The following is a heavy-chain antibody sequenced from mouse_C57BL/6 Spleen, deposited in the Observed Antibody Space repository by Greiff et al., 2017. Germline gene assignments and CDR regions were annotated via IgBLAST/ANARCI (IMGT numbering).Heavy chain of an antibody. CDR3: ARSVGSRYWYFDV. V-gene: IGHV1-18*01. J-gene: IGHJ1*03. Sequence: VQLQQSGPELVKPGASVKIPCKASGYTFTDYNMDWVKQSHGKSLEWIGDINPNNGGTIYNQKFKGKATLTVDKSSSTAYMELRSRTSEDTAVYYCARSVGSRYWYFDVWGTGTTVTVSS. CDR2: INPNNGGT. CDR1: GYTFTDYN. D-gene: IGHD1-1*01.